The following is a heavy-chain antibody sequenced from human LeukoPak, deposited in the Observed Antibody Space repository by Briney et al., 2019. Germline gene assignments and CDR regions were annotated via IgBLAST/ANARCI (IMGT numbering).Heavy chain of an antibody. D-gene: IGHD2-2*01. V-gene: IGHV3-53*04. CDR1: GFTVGNSY. CDR3: ARGVDMPPHYYGMDV. Sequence: GGSLRLSCAASGFTVGNSYMSWVRQAPGKGLEWVSVIYSGGSTYYADSVKGRFTISRHNSKNTLYLQMNSLRAEDTAVYYCARGVDMPPHYYGMDVWGQGTTVTVSS. J-gene: IGHJ6*02. CDR2: IYSGGST.